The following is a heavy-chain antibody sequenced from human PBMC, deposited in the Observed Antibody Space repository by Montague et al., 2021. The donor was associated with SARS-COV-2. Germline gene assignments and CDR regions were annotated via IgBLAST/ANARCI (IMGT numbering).Heavy chain of an antibody. D-gene: IGHD2-15*01. CDR2: IKSDGTVT. Sequence: SLRLSCAASGFAFNNYWMHWVRQTPGQGLVWVSRIKSDGTVTHYADSVKGRFTISRDNAKDTLYLQMNSLRVEETAVYYCVRDKATHRFLDYWGQGILVTVSS. V-gene: IGHV3-74*01. J-gene: IGHJ4*02. CDR3: VRDKATHRFLDY. CDR1: GFAFNNYW.